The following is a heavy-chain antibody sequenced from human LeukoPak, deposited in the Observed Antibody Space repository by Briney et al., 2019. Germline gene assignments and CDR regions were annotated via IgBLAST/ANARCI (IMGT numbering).Heavy chain of an antibody. V-gene: IGHV3-9*01. Sequence: GRSLRLSCAASGFTFDDHAMHWVRQAPGKGLEWVSGISWNSGSIGYADSVKGRFTISRDNAKNSLYLQMNSLRAEDTALYYCAKDSYGSGSPHFDYWGQGTLVTVSS. CDR1: GFTFDDHA. D-gene: IGHD3-10*01. J-gene: IGHJ4*02. CDR3: AKDSYGSGSPHFDY. CDR2: ISWNSGSI.